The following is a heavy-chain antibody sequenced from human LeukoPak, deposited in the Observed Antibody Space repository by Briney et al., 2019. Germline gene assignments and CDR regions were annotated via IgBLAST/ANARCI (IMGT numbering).Heavy chain of an antibody. CDR2: ISGSSSTI. J-gene: IGHJ5*02. CDR3: AHLSRLGELHGS. V-gene: IGHV3-48*01. Sequence: GGSLRLSCAASGFTFSSYSMNWVRQAPGKGLEWVSYISGSSSTIYYADSVKGRFTVSRDNAKDSLSLQMNSLRAEDTAVYYCAHLSRLGELHGSWGQGTLVTVSS. CDR1: GFTFSSYS. D-gene: IGHD3-16*01.